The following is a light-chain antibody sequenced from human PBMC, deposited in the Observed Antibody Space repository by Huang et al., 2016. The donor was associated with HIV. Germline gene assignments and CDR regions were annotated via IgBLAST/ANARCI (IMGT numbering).Light chain of an antibody. V-gene: IGKV1-39*01. J-gene: IGKJ1*01. CDR2: GAS. CDR3: QQSYSSWT. CDR1: QSIGNY. Sequence: DIQMTQSPSSLSASVGDRVTVTCRASQSIGNYLNWYQQKPGKAPKRLIYGASSLQSGVPSRFSGSGSGTVFILSITSLQPEDFATYYCQQSYSSWTFGQGTKVAIK.